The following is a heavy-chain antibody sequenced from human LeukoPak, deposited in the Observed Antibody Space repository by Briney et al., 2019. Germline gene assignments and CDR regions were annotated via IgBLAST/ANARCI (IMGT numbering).Heavy chain of an antibody. V-gene: IGHV4-61*02. J-gene: IGHJ6*03. CDR3: ARGVVTDDYYMDV. Sequence: SETLSLTCSVSGGSITSGRYYWTWIRQPAGKGLEWVGRLYTNDNTNYDPSLESRVSISVDTSKSQFYLQLTSVTAADTAVYFCARGVVTDDYYMDVWGKGITVIVSS. D-gene: IGHD2-21*02. CDR1: GGSITSGRYY. CDR2: LYTNDNT.